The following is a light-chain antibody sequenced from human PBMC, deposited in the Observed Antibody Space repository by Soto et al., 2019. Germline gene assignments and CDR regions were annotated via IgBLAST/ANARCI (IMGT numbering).Light chain of an antibody. Sequence: DIPLTQSPSFLSASVGDRVTITCRASQGINSYVAWYQQKSGKAPKLLIYAASTLQSGVPSRFSGSGSGTEFTLTISSLQPEDFAIYHCHQLKSYPLTFGGGTKLEIK. CDR1: QGINSY. V-gene: IGKV1-9*01. CDR3: HQLKSYPLT. CDR2: AAS. J-gene: IGKJ4*01.